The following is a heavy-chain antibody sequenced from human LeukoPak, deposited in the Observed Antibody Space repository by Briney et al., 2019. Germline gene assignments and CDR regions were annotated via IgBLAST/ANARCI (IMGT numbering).Heavy chain of an antibody. Sequence: PSETLSLTCTVSGGSISSYYWSWIRQPPGKGLEWIGYIYYSGSTNYNPSLKNRVTISVDTSKNQFSLKLSSVTAADTAVYYCASGFGSNYLAYWGQGTLVTVSS. D-gene: IGHD3-10*01. V-gene: IGHV4-59*01. CDR3: ASGFGSNYLAY. J-gene: IGHJ4*02. CDR2: IYYSGST. CDR1: GGSISSYY.